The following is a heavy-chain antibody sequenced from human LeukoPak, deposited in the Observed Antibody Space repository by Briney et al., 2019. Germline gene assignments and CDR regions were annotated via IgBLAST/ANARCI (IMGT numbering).Heavy chain of an antibody. CDR2: ISAYNGNT. J-gene: IGHJ6*03. CDR3: ARGVVAATFYYYMDV. V-gene: IGHV1-18*01. Sequence: ASVKVSCKASGYTFTSYGISWVRQAPGQGLEWMGWISAYNGNTNYAQKFQGRVTMTRDTSISTAYMELSSLRSDDTAVYYCARGVVAATFYYYMDVWGKGTTVTVSS. CDR1: GYTFTSYG. D-gene: IGHD2-15*01.